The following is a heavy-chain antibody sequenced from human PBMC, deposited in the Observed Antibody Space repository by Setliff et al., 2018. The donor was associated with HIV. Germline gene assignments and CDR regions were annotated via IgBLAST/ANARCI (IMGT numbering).Heavy chain of an antibody. J-gene: IGHJ6*02. CDR3: ARNFGLSPSGKYYYYYGMDI. CDR2: VNPNSGDA. D-gene: IGHD3-10*01. CDR1: GYTFTGHY. Sequence: ASVTVSCTASGYTFTGHYLHWVRHAPGQGLEWLGWVNPNSGDAIYAQNFQGRVTLTRDTSINAAYMELRGLRSDDPAVYYCARNFGLSPSGKYYYYYGMDIWGQGTTVTVSS. V-gene: IGHV1-2*02.